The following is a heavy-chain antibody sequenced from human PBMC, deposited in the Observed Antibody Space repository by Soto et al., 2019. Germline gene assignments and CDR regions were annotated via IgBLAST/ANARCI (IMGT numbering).Heavy chain of an antibody. J-gene: IGHJ4*02. Sequence: GGSLRLSCAASGFTFSSYAMSWVRQAPGKGLGWVSAISGSGGSTYYADSVKGRFTISRDNSKNTLYMQMNSLRVDDSAVYYCTAELVATGLVWGQGTLVTVSS. CDR2: ISGSGGST. CDR3: TAELVATGLV. D-gene: IGHD5-12*01. V-gene: IGHV3-23*01. CDR1: GFTFSSYA.